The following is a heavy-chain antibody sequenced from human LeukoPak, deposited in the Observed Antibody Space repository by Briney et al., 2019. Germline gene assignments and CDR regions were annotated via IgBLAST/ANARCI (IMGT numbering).Heavy chain of an antibody. CDR1: GFTFSNAW. J-gene: IGHJ4*02. CDR2: IKSKTDGGTT. D-gene: IGHD4/OR15-4a*01. CDR3: TTHQEANAFDY. Sequence: AGGALRLSCAASGFTFSNAWMSWVRQAPGKGLEWVGRIKSKTDGGTTDYAAPVKGRFTISRDDSKNTLYLQMNSLKTEDTAVYYCTTHQEANAFDYWGEGTLVTVSS. V-gene: IGHV3-15*01.